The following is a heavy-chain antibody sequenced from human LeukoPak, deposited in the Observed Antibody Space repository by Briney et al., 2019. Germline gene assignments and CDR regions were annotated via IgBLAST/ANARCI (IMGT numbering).Heavy chain of an antibody. CDR1: GDSISSYY. CDR2: IYYSGST. J-gene: IGHJ4*02. V-gene: IGHV4-59*08. D-gene: IGHD5-18*01. CDR3: ARHGGVGEYRYGPALDY. Sequence: SETLSLTCTVSGDSISSYYWSWIRQPPGKGLEWIGYIYYSGSTNYDPSLKSRVTISVDTSKNQFSLRLTSVTAADTAVYYCARHGGVGEYRYGPALDYWGRGTLVTVSS.